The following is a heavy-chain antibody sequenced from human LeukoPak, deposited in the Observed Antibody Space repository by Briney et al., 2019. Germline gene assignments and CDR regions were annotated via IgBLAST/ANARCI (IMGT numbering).Heavy chain of an antibody. CDR3: ASSCSGGSCSNPTRLDY. J-gene: IGHJ4*02. D-gene: IGHD2-15*01. Sequence: SESLSLTCAVYGVSFSSYYWSWIRQPPGKGLEWIGEINHSGSTNYNPSLKSRVTISVDTSKNQFSLKLSSVTAADTAVYYCASSCSGGSCSNPTRLDYWGQGTLVTVSS. CDR2: INHSGST. CDR1: GVSFSSYY. V-gene: IGHV4-34*01.